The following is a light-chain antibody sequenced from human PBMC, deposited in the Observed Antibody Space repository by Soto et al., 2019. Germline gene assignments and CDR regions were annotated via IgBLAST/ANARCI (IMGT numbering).Light chain of an antibody. J-gene: IGKJ1*01. CDR1: QSISVW. CDR3: QQYNSYSRWT. Sequence: IQMTQSPSTLSASLGDRVTITCRASQSISVWLAWYQQKAGKAPNLLIYKASRLESGVPSRFSGSGSGTEFTLTISSLQPDDFATYYCQQYNSYSRWTFGQGTKVDI. V-gene: IGKV1-5*03. CDR2: KAS.